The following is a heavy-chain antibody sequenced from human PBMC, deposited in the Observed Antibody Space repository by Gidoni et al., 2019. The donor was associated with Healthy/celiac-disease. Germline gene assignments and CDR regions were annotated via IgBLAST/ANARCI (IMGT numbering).Heavy chain of an antibody. CDR3: AAEPPAAVTTYHYYYYGMDV. Sequence: QLQLVQPGPEVTKPGTSVKVSCKASGSTFPSSAVQWVRQARGQRLEWIGWIVVGSSNTNYTQKFQERVTITRDMSTSTAYMELSSLRSEDTAVYYWAAEPPAAVTTYHYYYYGMDVWGQGTTVTVSS. CDR2: IVVGSSNT. CDR1: GSTFPSSA. V-gene: IGHV1-58*01. J-gene: IGHJ6*02. D-gene: IGHD4-17*01.